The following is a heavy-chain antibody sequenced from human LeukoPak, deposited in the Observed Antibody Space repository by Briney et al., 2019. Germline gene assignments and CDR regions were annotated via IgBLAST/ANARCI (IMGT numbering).Heavy chain of an antibody. CDR1: GFTVSSKY. V-gene: IGHV3-66*01. D-gene: IGHD1-26*01. Sequence: PGGSLRLSCAASGFTVSSKYMTWVRQAPGKGLEWVSIIYSGDSTYYADSVKGRFTISRDNSKNTLYLQMNSLRTEDTAVYYCARGVSSGTYFLSRDYCYMDVWGKGTTVTISS. J-gene: IGHJ6*03. CDR3: ARGVSSGTYFLSRDYCYMDV. CDR2: IYSGDST.